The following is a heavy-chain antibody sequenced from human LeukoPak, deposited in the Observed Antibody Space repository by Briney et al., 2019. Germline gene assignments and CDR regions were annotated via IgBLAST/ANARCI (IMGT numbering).Heavy chain of an antibody. CDR1: GGTFSSYA. Sequence: GASVKVSCKASGGTFSSYAISWVRQAPGQGLEWMGRIIPILGIANYAQKFQGRVTITADKSTSTAYMELSSLRSEDTAVYYCARGGIVVVVAAISSPFDPWGQGTLVTVSS. CDR2: IIPILGIA. V-gene: IGHV1-69*04. D-gene: IGHD2-15*01. CDR3: ARGGIVVVVAAISSPFDP. J-gene: IGHJ5*02.